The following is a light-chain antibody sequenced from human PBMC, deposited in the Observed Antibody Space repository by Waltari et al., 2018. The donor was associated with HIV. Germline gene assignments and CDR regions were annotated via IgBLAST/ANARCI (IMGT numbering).Light chain of an antibody. V-gene: IGKV3-20*01. CDR2: DAS. CDR1: QSVSSSH. CDR3: QQYDNSRWT. J-gene: IGKJ1*01. Sequence: ETILTQSPGTLSLSPGERAPLSRRASQSVSSSHLAGYQQKPGQAPRLLVYDASSRATGIPDRFSGSGSGTDFILTINGLEPEDFAVYYCQQYDNSRWTFGQGTKVEIK.